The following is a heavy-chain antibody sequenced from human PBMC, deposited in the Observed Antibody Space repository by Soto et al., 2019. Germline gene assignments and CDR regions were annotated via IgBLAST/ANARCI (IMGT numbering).Heavy chain of an antibody. J-gene: IGHJ5*02. Sequence: QVKLVQSGAEVKKPGASVKVSCKASGYTFTSYAMHWVRKAPGQRLEWMGWINAGNGNTTYSQKFQGRVTITRDTSASTAYMELSSLRSEDTAVYYCARDDAGYSWFDPWGQGTLVTVSS. CDR1: GYTFTSYA. V-gene: IGHV1-3*01. CDR2: INAGNGNT. CDR3: ARDDAGYSWFDP. D-gene: IGHD3-10*01.